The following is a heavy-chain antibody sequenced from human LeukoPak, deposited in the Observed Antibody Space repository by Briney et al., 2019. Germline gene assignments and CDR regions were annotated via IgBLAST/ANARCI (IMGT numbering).Heavy chain of an antibody. Sequence: GRSLRLSCAASGFTFTTYAIQWVRQAPGKGLEWVAVISYDGTNKYYADSVKGRFTVSRDNSKNTLYLQMNGLRAEDTAVYYCARDLFYYGSGAFDPWGQGTLGTVSS. CDR3: ARDLFYYGSGAFDP. D-gene: IGHD3-10*01. V-gene: IGHV3-30-3*01. CDR1: GFTFTTYA. J-gene: IGHJ5*02. CDR2: ISYDGTNK.